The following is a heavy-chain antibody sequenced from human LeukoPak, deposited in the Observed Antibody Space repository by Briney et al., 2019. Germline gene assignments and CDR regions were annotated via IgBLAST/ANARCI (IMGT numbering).Heavy chain of an antibody. CDR2: LSYDGSDK. Sequence: GGSLRLSCAASGFTFSNYAMHWVRQAPGKGLEWVTSLSYDGSDKFYADSVKVRFTISRDNSKSTLYLQVNSLRVGDTAVYYCARDSYQCSGGSCYGGFFDFWGQGTLVTVSS. D-gene: IGHD2-15*01. J-gene: IGHJ4*02. CDR1: GFTFSNYA. CDR3: ARDSYQCSGGSCYGGFFDF. V-gene: IGHV3-30*04.